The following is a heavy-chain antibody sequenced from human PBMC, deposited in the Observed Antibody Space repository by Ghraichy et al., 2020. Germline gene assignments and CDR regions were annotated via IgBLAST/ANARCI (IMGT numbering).Heavy chain of an antibody. CDR1: GFSFSNYA. CDR2: ITSGGIT. D-gene: IGHD4-17*01. J-gene: IGHJ4*02. V-gene: IGHV3-23*01. Sequence: GESLRLSCAASGFSFSNYAMTWARQAPGKGLEWVSDITSGGITYYTDSVKGRFTISRDNSKNMLFLQMNSLRAEDTAVYYCAKDFDGDYLGDYWGQGTLVTVSS. CDR3: AKDFDGDYLGDY.